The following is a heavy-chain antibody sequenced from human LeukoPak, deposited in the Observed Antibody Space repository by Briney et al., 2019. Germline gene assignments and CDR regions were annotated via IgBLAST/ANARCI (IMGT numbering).Heavy chain of an antibody. D-gene: IGHD6-25*01. CDR2: LYTSGST. J-gene: IGHJ4*02. V-gene: IGHV4-4*07. Sequence: SETLSLTCSVSGGSISPYYWTWIRQPAGKGLEWIGRLYTSGSTNYNPSLNSRVTVSVDTSKNQFSLKLSSVTAADTAVYYCARGGGLFDYWGQGTLVTVSS. CDR3: ARGGGLFDY. CDR1: GGSISPYY.